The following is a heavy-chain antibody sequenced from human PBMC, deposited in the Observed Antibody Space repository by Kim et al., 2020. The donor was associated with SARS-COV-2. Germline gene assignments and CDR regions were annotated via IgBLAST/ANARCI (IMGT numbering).Heavy chain of an antibody. D-gene: IGHD1-7*01. V-gene: IGHV1-3*01. CDR3: ARTNWNYLEYFQH. CDR2: INAGNGNT. J-gene: IGHJ1*01. CDR1: GYTFTSYA. Sequence: ASVKVSCKASGYTFTSYAMHWVRQAPGQRLEWMGWINAGNGNTEYSQKFQGRVTITRDTSASTAYMELSSLRSEDTAVYYCARTNWNYLEYFQHWGQGTL.